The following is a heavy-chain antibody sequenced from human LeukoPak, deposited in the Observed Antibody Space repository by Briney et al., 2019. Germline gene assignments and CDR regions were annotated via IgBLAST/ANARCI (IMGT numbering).Heavy chain of an antibody. D-gene: IGHD3-22*01. CDR1: GYTFTSYY. Sequence: ASVKVSCKASGYTFTSYYMHWVRQAPGQGLEWMGIINPSGGSTSYAQKFQGRVTMTRDTSTSTVYMELSSLRSEDTAVYYCAREGGITMIVGGQLYYYYYGMDVWGQGTTDTVSS. CDR2: INPSGGST. CDR3: AREGGITMIVGGQLYYYYYGMDV. V-gene: IGHV1-46*01. J-gene: IGHJ6*02.